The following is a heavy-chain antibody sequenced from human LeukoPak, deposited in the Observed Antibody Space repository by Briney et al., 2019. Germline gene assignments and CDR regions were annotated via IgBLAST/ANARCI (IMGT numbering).Heavy chain of an antibody. J-gene: IGHJ3*02. CDR2: ITNSGDYT. V-gene: IGHV3-23*01. CDR1: GFIFRNYA. Sequence: GGSLRLSCAASGFIFRNYAMNWVRQAPGKGLEWVSGITNSGDYTNYADSVKGRFTVSRDNSKNTLDLQMNSLRAEDTAVYYCAKGWYGDTFDIWGHGTMVTVSS. D-gene: IGHD6-13*01. CDR3: AKGWYGDTFDI.